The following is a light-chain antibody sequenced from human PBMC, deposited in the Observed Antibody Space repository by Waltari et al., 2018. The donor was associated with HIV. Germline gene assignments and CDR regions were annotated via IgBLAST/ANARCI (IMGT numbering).Light chain of an antibody. CDR1: TSDVGAYDY. CDR3: SSYAATTTIL. Sequence: QSVLTQPASVSGSPGQSITISCTGTTSDVGAYDYVSWYQQYPGKAPKRLIYEVTSRSPGISYRFSGSKSGNTASMTISGLQPEDEANYYCSSYAATTTILFGGGTRLTVL. V-gene: IGLV2-14*01. J-gene: IGLJ3*02. CDR2: EVT.